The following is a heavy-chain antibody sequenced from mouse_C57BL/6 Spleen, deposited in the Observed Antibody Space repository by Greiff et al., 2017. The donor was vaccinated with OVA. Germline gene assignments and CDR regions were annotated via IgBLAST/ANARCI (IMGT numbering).Heavy chain of an antibody. J-gene: IGHJ2*01. Sequence: VQLQQPGAELVKPGASVKLSCKASGYTFTSYWMQWVKQRPGQGLEWIGEIDPSDSYTNYNQKFKGKATLTVDTSSSTAYMQLSSLTSEDSAVYYCARGATVVATTGDYWGQGTTLTVSS. CDR1: GYTFTSYW. D-gene: IGHD1-1*01. CDR2: IDPSDSYT. CDR3: ARGATVVATTGDY. V-gene: IGHV1-50*01.